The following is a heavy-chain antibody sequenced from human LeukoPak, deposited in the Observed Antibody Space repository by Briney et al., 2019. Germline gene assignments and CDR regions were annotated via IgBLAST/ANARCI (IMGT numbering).Heavy chain of an antibody. CDR3: ARGLQSSFDH. V-gene: IGHV4-61*01. CDR2: IYYSGST. J-gene: IGHJ5*02. Sequence: SETLSLTCTVSGGSVSSGSYYWSWIRQPPGKGLEWIGYIYYSGSTNYNPSLKSRVTISVDTSKNQFSLKLSSVTAADTAVYYCARGLQSSFDHWGQGTLVTVSS. CDR1: GGSVSSGSYY.